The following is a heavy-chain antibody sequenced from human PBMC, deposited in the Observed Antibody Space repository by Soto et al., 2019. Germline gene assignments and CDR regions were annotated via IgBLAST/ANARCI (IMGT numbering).Heavy chain of an antibody. CDR2: INPSGGST. J-gene: IGHJ6*02. V-gene: IGHV1-46*01. CDR1: GYTFTSYY. CDR3: ARGRALGYSQYGMDV. Sequence: QVQLVQSGAEVKKPGASVKVSCKASGYTFTSYYMHWVRQAPGQGLEWMGIINPSGGSTSYAQKFQGRVTMTRDTSTSTVYMELSSLRSEDTAVYYCARGRALGYSQYGMDVWGQGTTVTVSS. D-gene: IGHD5-18*01.